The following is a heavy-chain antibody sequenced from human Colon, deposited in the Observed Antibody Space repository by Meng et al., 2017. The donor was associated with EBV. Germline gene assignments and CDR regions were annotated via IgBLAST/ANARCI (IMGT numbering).Heavy chain of an antibody. CDR2: IDDSGST. J-gene: IGHJ4*02. Sequence: VQVKESGPGLVKPSGTLSLTCGVSGVSISSNIRWTWVGQPPGKGLEWIGDIDDSGSTNYNPSLNSRISISLDKSKNHFSLKVNSVTAADTAVYYCARGKQDAWELLAYWGQGALVTVSS. CDR3: ARGKQDAWELLAY. V-gene: IGHV4-4*02. CDR1: GVSISSNIR. D-gene: IGHD1-26*01.